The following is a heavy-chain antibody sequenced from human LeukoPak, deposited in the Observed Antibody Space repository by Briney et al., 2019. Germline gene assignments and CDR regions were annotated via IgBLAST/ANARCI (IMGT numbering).Heavy chain of an antibody. CDR3: ARVFYYGSRYYYMDV. CDR1: GFTFSDYY. V-gene: IGHV3-11*04. CDR2: ISSSGSTI. Sequence: PGGSLRLSCAASGFTFSDYYMSWIRQAPGKGLEWVSYISSSGSTIYYADSVKGRFTISRDNAKNSLYLQMTSLRAEDTAVYYCARVFYYGSRYYYMDVWGKGTTVIISS. D-gene: IGHD3-10*01. J-gene: IGHJ6*03.